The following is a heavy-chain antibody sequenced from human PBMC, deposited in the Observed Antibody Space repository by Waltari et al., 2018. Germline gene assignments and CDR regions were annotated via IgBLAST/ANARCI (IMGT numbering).Heavy chain of an antibody. CDR1: GFPLSSCW. Sequence: EVQLVESGGGVVQPGGSLRLSWGGTGFPLSSCWMIWVRQAPGKGLDWVANMNRDGSVTYYVDSVKGRFTISRDNAKNSLYLEMNTLRVEDTAIYYCARLSSSWNEKGAFDIWGQGTMVTVSS. D-gene: IGHD6-13*01. V-gene: IGHV3-7*01. CDR2: MNRDGSVT. CDR3: ARLSSSWNEKGAFDI. J-gene: IGHJ3*02.